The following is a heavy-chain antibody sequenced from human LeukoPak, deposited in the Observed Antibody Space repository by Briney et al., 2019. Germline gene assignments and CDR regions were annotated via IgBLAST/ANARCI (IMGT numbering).Heavy chain of an antibody. V-gene: IGHV3-23*01. CDR1: GFTFSSYA. J-gene: IGHJ1*01. Sequence: GGSLRLACVVSGFTFSSYAMSWVRQAPGKGLEWVSAISGSGGSTYYADSVKGRFTISRDNSKNTLYLQMNSLRAEDTAVYYCAKDSSGYYPAEYFQHWGQGTLVTVSS. CDR2: ISGSGGST. CDR3: AKDSSGYYPAEYFQH. D-gene: IGHD3-22*01.